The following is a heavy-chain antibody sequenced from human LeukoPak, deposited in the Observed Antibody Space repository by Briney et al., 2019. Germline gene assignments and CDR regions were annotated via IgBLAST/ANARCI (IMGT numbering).Heavy chain of an antibody. CDR3: ASMQWLVLPIYAFDI. Sequence: GGSLRLSCAVSGFTFSNYAMSWVRQAPGKGLEWVSAISGSGGSTYYADSVKGRFTISRDNSKNTLYLQMNSLRAEDTAVYYCASMQWLVLPIYAFDIWGQGTMVTVSS. D-gene: IGHD6-19*01. V-gene: IGHV3-23*01. CDR2: ISGSGGST. J-gene: IGHJ3*02. CDR1: GFTFSNYA.